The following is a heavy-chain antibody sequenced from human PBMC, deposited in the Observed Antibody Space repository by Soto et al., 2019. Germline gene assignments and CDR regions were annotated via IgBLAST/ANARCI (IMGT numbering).Heavy chain of an antibody. D-gene: IGHD1-26*01. V-gene: IGHV4-28*01. J-gene: IGHJ4*02. Sequence: SETLSLTCAVSGYSISSSNWWGWIRQPPGKGLEWIGYIYYSGTTYYNPSLKSRVTMSVDTSKNQFSLKLTSVTAVDTAVYYCARRETKGPIDYWGQGTLASVSS. CDR3: ARRETKGPIDY. CDR1: GYSISSSNW. CDR2: IYYSGTT.